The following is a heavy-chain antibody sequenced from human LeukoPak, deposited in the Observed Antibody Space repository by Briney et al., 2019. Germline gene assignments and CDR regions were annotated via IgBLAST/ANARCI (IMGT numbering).Heavy chain of an antibody. CDR3: ARATLSITIFDTAFDI. Sequence: GGSLRLSCVASGFTVSRNYMSWVRQAPGKGLEWVSVIYSDGRTYYADSVKGRFTISRDNSKNTLYLQMNRLRAEDTAVYYCARATLSITIFDTAFDIWGQGAMVTVPS. V-gene: IGHV3-53*01. D-gene: IGHD3-9*01. J-gene: IGHJ3*02. CDR1: GFTVSRNY. CDR2: IYSDGRT.